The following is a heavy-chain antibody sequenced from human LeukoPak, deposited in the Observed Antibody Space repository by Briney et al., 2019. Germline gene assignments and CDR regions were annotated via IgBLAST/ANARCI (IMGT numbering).Heavy chain of an antibody. CDR3: ARDPSSSSEPYYFDY. CDR1: GGSISSYY. Sequence: SETLSLTCTVSGGSISSYYWSWIRQPPGKGLEWIGYLYYSGSTNYNPSLKSRVTISVDTSKNQFSLKLSSVTAADTAVYYCARDPSSSSEPYYFDYWGQGTLVTVSS. J-gene: IGHJ4*02. V-gene: IGHV4-59*01. D-gene: IGHD6-6*01. CDR2: LYYSGST.